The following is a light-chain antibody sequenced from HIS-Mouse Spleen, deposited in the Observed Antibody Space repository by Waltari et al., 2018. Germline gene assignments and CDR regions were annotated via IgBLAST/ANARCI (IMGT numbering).Light chain of an antibody. CDR2: KDS. CDR3: QSADSSGTYVV. Sequence: SYELTQPPSVSVSPGQTARITCSGDALPTQYAYWYQQKPGPAPVLVIYKDSERPSGIPERFSGSSSGTTVTLTISGVQAEDEADYYCQSADSSGTYVVFGGGTKLTVL. CDR1: ALPTQY. V-gene: IGLV3-25*03. J-gene: IGLJ2*01.